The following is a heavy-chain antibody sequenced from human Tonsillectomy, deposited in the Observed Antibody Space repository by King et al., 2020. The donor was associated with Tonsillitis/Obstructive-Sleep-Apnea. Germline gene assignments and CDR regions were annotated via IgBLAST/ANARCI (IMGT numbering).Heavy chain of an antibody. D-gene: IGHD5-18*01. Sequence: VQLVESGGGVVQPGRSLRLSCAASGFIFSGSGMHWVRQAPGKGLEWVAVIWFDGSNKYYGDSVKGRFTISRDNSKNTLYLQMNSLRAEDTAGSHWTVVSIYTYGQVDYWGQGSLVTASS. CDR3: TVVSIYTYGQVDY. V-gene: IGHV3-33*01. J-gene: IGHJ4*02. CDR1: GFIFSGSG. CDR2: IWFDGSNK.